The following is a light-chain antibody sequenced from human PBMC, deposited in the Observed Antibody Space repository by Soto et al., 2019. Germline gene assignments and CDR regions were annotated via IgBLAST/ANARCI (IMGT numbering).Light chain of an antibody. V-gene: IGKV1-5*01. CDR2: HAP. CDR3: QHYNSYGT. Sequence: DIQMTQSPSTLPASVGDRVTITCRASQSIDRWLAWYQQRPGKAPKIMIYHAPSLETGVPSTFSGSGSGTECTLTISSLQPDDFATYYCQHYNSYGTFGQGTKVDIK. CDR1: QSIDRW. J-gene: IGKJ1*01.